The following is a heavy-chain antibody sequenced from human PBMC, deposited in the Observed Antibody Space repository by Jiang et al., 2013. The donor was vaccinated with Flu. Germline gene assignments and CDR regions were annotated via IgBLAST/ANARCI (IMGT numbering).Heavy chain of an antibody. D-gene: IGHD1-26*01. Sequence: KPGLSEGSCKASGYTFTSYAMNWVRQAPGQGLEWMGWINTNTGNPTYAQGFTGRFVFSLDTSVGTAYLQISSLKAEDTAVYYCARVFGGSYRRIDYWGQGTLVTVSS. CDR2: INTNTGNP. J-gene: IGHJ4*02. CDR1: GYTFTSYA. V-gene: IGHV7-4-1*02. CDR3: ARVFGGSYRRIDY.